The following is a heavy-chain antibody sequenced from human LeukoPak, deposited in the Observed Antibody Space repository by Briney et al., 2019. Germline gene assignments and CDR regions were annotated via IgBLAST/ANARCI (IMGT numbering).Heavy chain of an antibody. Sequence: KASETPSLTCTVSGGSISSSSYYWGWTRQPPGKGLEWIGSSFYSGNTFYNPSLKSRVTISVDTSKNHFSLRLSSVTAADTAVYYCARHVNPSITMVRGVIRWFDPWGQGTLVTVSS. D-gene: IGHD3-10*01. J-gene: IGHJ5*02. CDR3: ARHVNPSITMVRGVIRWFDP. V-gene: IGHV4-39*01. CDR2: SFYSGNT. CDR1: GGSISSSSYY.